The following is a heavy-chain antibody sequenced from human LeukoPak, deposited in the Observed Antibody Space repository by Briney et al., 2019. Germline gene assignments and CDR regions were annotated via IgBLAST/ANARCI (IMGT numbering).Heavy chain of an antibody. CDR1: GFTFSSYS. J-gene: IGHJ4*02. Sequence: GGSLRLSCAASGFTFSSYSMNWVRQAPGKGLEWVSSISSSSSYIYYADSVKGRFTISRDNAKNSLYLQMNSLRAEDTALYYCAKSLNPGYSSGCLSLWGQGTLVTVSS. D-gene: IGHD6-19*01. V-gene: IGHV3-21*04. CDR2: ISSSSSYI. CDR3: AKSLNPGYSSGCLSL.